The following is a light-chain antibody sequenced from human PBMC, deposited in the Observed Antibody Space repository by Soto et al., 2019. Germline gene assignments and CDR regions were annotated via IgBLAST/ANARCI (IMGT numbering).Light chain of an antibody. J-gene: IGKJ1*01. Sequence: EIVITQSPATLSVSPGERVTLSCRASQSVSSNLAWYQQKPGQAPRLLIYGASTRATGIPARFSGSGSGTEFTLTISSLQSEDFAVYYCQQYNNWPPTLGQGTKVEIK. CDR2: GAS. V-gene: IGKV3-15*01. CDR3: QQYNNWPPT. CDR1: QSVSSN.